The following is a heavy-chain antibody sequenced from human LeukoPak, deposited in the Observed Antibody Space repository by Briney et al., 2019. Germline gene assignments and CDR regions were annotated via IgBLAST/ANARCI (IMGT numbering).Heavy chain of an antibody. CDR3: AREGVGYCSGGSCHGGFWYYYMDV. Sequence: AETLSLTCTVPGGSISSYYWSSIRQPPGKGLEWLGYIYYSGSTNYNPSLKSRVTISLDTSKNQFSLRLSSVTAADTAVYYCAREGVGYCSGGSCHGGFWYYYMDVWGKGTTVTVSS. J-gene: IGHJ6*03. D-gene: IGHD2-15*01. CDR1: GGSISSYY. V-gene: IGHV4-59*01. CDR2: IYYSGST.